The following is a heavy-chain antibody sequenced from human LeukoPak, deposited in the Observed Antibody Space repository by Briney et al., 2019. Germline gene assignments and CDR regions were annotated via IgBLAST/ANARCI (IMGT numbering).Heavy chain of an antibody. CDR1: GGSFCTYY. J-gene: IGHJ4*02. CDR3: STRGD. V-gene: IGHV4-34*01. Sequence: PSETLSLTCAVYGGSFCTYYWSWVRQPPGKGLEWIGEINHSGSTNYNPSLKSRVTISANTSKGQFSLKLTSVTAADTAVYYCSTRGDWGQGTLVTVSS. CDR2: INHSGST.